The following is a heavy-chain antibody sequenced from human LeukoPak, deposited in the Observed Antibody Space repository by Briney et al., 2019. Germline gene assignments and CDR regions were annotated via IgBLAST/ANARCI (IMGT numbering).Heavy chain of an antibody. CDR3: ARGRITIFAGAFDI. D-gene: IGHD3-9*01. Sequence: GASVKVSCKASGYTFTGYYMHWVRQAPGQGLEWMGWINPNSGGTNYAQKFQGRVTMTRDTSISKDYMELSRLRSDDTAVYYCARGRITIFAGAFDIWGQGTMVTVSS. CDR1: GYTFTGYY. J-gene: IGHJ3*02. CDR2: INPNSGGT. V-gene: IGHV1-2*02.